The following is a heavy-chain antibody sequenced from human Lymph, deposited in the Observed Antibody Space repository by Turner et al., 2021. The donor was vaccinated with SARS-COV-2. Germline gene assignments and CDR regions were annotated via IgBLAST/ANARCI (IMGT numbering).Heavy chain of an antibody. Sequence: QVQLQESGPGLVKPSGTLSLTCAVSGGSISSTNWWSWVRQPPGKGLEWIGEIYHSGSTNYNPSLKSRVTISVDKSKNQFSLKLSSVTAADTAVYYCATKYCSCGSCSYFDYWGQGTMVTVSS. CDR2: IYHSGST. CDR1: GGSISSTNW. V-gene: IGHV4-4*02. J-gene: IGHJ4*02. CDR3: ATKYCSCGSCSYFDY. D-gene: IGHD2-15*01.